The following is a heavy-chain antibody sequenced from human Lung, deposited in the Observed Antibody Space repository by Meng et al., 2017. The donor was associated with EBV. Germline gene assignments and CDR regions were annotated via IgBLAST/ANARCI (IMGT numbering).Heavy chain of an antibody. Sequence: QVQLQQSGPGLVKPSXTLSLTCPXSGDSVSSNSAAWNWIRQSPSRGLEWLGRTYYRSKWYNDYAVSVISRITVNPDTSKNQFSLQLNSVTPEDTAVYYCARGTFSSGWYETFDYWGQGTLVTVSS. CDR1: GDSVSSNSAA. D-gene: IGHD6-19*01. CDR2: TYYRSKWYN. J-gene: IGHJ4*02. CDR3: ARGTFSSGWYETFDY. V-gene: IGHV6-1*01.